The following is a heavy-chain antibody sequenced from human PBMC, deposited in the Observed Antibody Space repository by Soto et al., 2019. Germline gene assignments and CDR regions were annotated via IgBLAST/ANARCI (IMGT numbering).Heavy chain of an antibody. CDR3: ARGEVWQLVVRPLFDY. V-gene: IGHV1-3*01. CDR1: GYTYTSYA. J-gene: IGHJ4*02. CDR2: ISAGNGNT. D-gene: IGHD6-6*01. Sequence: QVQLVQSGAEVKKPGASVKVSCETSGYTYTSYAIHWVRQAPGQRPEWMGWISAGNGNTKYSETFRGRVTITSDSSARTAYMDLTSLTSEDTAVYYCARGEVWQLVVRPLFDYWGQGTLVTVSS.